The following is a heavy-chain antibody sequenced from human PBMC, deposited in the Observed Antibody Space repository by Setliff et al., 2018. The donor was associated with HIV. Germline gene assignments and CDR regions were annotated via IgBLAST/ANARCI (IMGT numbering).Heavy chain of an antibody. CDR3: ASEIVASTPLPDSLSMDV. CDR1: GGSFSGLY. Sequence: SETLSLTCAVYGGSFSGLYWNWIRPSPGQGLEWIGRSNYSGITNYNPSLKSRVTISIDTSKQQVYLRLQSVTVEAAAIYYCASEIVASTPLPDSLSMDVWGKGSTVTVSS. J-gene: IGHJ6*03. D-gene: IGHD2-15*01. V-gene: IGHV4-34*01. CDR2: SNYSGIT.